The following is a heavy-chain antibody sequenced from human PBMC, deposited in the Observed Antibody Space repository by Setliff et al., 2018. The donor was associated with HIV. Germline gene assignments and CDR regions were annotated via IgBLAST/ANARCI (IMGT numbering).Heavy chain of an antibody. V-gene: IGHV1-18*01. Sequence: ASVKVSCKASGYSFTAYGISWVRQAPGQGFEWMGWINIDSGHTNFAQKFQDRVTVTTDTSTNTTYMELRGLRSDDTATYYCARDLRNSNTLFGVLNFVFDLWGQGTLVTVSS. CDR3: ARDLRNSNTLFGVLNFVFDL. J-gene: IGHJ4*02. CDR2: INIDSGHT. CDR1: GYSFTAYG. D-gene: IGHD3-3*01.